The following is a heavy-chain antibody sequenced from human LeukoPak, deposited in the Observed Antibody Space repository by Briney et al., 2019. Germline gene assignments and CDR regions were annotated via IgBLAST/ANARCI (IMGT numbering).Heavy chain of an antibody. V-gene: IGHV3-21*01. Sequence: GGCLSLPCAPSGFPHSNYHVDGLRQAPGKGLEWVSSISSSSISIYYAHSLKGRLTISRDNAKNSLYLQMNSLRAEDTAVYYCASVSTFYVSGGESEQYWGQG. J-gene: IGHJ4*02. CDR3: ASVSTFYVSGGESEQY. CDR1: GFPHSNYH. CDR2: ISSSSISI. D-gene: IGHD3-10*01.